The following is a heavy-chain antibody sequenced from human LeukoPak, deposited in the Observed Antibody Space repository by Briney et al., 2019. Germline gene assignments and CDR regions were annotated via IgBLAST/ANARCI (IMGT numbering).Heavy chain of an antibody. D-gene: IGHD3-3*01. CDR3: ARDGFLEWLLNRGGFDY. CDR2: INHSGST. V-gene: IGHV4-34*01. CDR1: GGSFSGYY. Sequence: KPSETLSLTCAVYGGSFSGYYWSWIRQPPGKGLEWIGEINHSGSTNYNPSLKSRVTISVDTSKDQFSLKLSSVTAADTAVYYCARDGFLEWLLNRGGFDYWGQGTLVTVSS. J-gene: IGHJ4*02.